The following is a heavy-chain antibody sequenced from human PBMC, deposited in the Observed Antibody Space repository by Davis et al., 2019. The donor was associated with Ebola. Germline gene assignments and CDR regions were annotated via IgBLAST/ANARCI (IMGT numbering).Heavy chain of an antibody. J-gene: IGHJ2*01. Sequence: PGGSLRLSCAASGFTFSSYWMSWVRQAPGKGLEWVGFIRSKAYGGTTEYAASVKGRFTISRDDSKSIAYLQMNSLKTEDTAVYYCTRQVGAISWYFDLWGRGTLVTVSS. V-gene: IGHV3-49*04. D-gene: IGHD1-26*01. CDR3: TRQVGAISWYFDL. CDR2: IRSKAYGGTT. CDR1: GFTFSSYW.